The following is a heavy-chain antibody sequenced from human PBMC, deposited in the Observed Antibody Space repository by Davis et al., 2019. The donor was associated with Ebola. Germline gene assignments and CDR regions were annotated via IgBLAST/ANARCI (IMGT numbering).Heavy chain of an antibody. CDR1: GYGFTNYY. CDR2: INPNDGRT. V-gene: IGHV1-46*03. CDR3: TTPGGQDSGYDVFDI. Sequence: GESLKISCKGSGYGFTNYYMHWVRQAPGQGLEWMGMINPNDGRTIYAQKFQGRVTVTRDTSTTTVYMDLSSLRSEDTALYYCTTPGGQDSGYDVFDIWGQGTMVTVSS. J-gene: IGHJ3*02. D-gene: IGHD5-12*01.